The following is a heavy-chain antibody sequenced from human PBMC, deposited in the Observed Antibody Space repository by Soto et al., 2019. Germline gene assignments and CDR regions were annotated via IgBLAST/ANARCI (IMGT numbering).Heavy chain of an antibody. J-gene: IGHJ4*02. D-gene: IGHD2-15*01. CDR2: IYYSGGT. CDR3: ARVGVVVAATPYFDY. V-gene: IGHV4-59*01. Sequence: SETLSLTCTVSGGSISSYYWSWIRQPPGKGLEWIGYIYYSGGTNYNPSLKSRVTVSVDTSKNQFSLELSSVTAADTAVYYCARVGVVVAATPYFDYWGQGTLVTVSS. CDR1: GGSISSYY.